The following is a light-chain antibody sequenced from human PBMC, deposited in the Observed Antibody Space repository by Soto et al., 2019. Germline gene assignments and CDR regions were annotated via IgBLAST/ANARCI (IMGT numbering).Light chain of an antibody. Sequence: EIQMTQSQSSLSASVGDRFTITCQASQVVSNYLNWYQQKPGKAPKLLIYDASNLESGVPPRFNGSRSETEFTLTIRNLQPDDFATYYCQQYNSFPWTFGLGTKVDIK. J-gene: IGKJ1*01. CDR3: QQYNSFPWT. CDR1: QVVSNY. V-gene: IGKV1-33*01. CDR2: DAS.